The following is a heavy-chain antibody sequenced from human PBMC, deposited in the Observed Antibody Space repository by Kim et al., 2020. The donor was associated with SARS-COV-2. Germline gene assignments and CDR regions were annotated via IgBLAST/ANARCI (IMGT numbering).Heavy chain of an antibody. CDR3: ARGIAGLDDVFDY. D-gene: IGHD6-13*01. V-gene: IGHV4-59*01. CDR2: IYYSGST. J-gene: IGHJ4*02. CDR1: GGSISSYY. Sequence: SETLSLTCTVSGGSISSYYWSWIRQPPGKGLEWIGYIYYSGSTNYNPSLKSRVTISVDTSKNQFSLKLSSVTAADTAVYYCARGIAGLDDVFDYWGQGTLVTVSS.